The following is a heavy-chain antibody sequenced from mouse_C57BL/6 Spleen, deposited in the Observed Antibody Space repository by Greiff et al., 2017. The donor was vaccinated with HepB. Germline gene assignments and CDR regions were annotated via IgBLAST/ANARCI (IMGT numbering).Heavy chain of an antibody. CDR3: ARFSLDDGYYGY. J-gene: IGHJ2*01. CDR2: ISYDGSN. D-gene: IGHD2-3*01. CDR1: GYSITSGYY. V-gene: IGHV3-6*01. Sequence: DVQLQESGPGLVKPSQSLSLTCSVTGYSITSGYYWNWIRQFPGNKLEWMGYISYDGSNNYNPSLKNRISITRDTSKNQFFLKLNSVTTEDTATYYCARFSLDDGYYGYWGQGTTLTVSS.